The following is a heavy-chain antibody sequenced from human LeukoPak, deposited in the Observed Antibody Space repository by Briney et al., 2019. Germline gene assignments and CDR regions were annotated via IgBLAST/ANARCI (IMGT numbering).Heavy chain of an antibody. CDR3: ARDLPGAYDRVFDY. V-gene: IGHV3-11*06. CDR2: ISGSYSYT. CDR1: GFTFSDYY. D-gene: IGHD5-12*01. J-gene: IGHJ4*02. Sequence: PGGSLRLSCAASGFTFSDYYMSWIRQAQGQGLEWLSLISGSYSYTNYADSVKGRFTISRDNAKSSLYLQMNSLRAEDTAIYYCARDLPGAYDRVFDYWGQGTLVTVSS.